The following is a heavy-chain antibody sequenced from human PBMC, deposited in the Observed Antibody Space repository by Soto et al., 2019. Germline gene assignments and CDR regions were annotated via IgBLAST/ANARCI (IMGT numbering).Heavy chain of an antibody. CDR2: ITTSSSAI. J-gene: IGHJ2*01. Sequence: EVQLVESGGGLVQPGGSLRLSCAASGFTFSNYRMDWVRQAPGKGLEWLSDITTSSSAINYADSVKGRFTISRDNAINSLYLPMNSPRDEATAVHYCGREAVTRNRYLDLLGRGNLVHVSS. D-gene: IGHD4-17*01. CDR3: GREAVTRNRYLDL. V-gene: IGHV3-48*02. CDR1: GFTFSNYR.